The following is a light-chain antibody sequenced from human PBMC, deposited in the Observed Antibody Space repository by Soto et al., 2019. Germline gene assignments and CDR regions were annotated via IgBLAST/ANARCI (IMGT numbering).Light chain of an antibody. J-gene: IGKJ2*01. CDR3: QQYNSYSYT. Sequence: DIQMTQSPTTLSASVGDRVTITCRASQSISNYLAWYQQKPGKAPKLLIYKASSLESGVPSRFSGSASGTEFTLTISSLQPDDFATYYCQQYNSYSYTFGQGTKLEIK. V-gene: IGKV1-5*03. CDR1: QSISNY. CDR2: KAS.